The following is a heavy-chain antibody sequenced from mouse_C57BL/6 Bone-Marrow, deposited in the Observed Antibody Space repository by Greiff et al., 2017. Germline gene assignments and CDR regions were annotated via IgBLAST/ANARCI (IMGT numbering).Heavy chain of an antibody. CDR1: GYTFTSYG. CDR2: VYPRSGNT. Sequence: QVQLQQSGAELARPGASVKLSCKASGYTFTSYGISWVKQRTGPGLEWIGEVYPRSGNTYYNGKFKDKATLTADKSSSTAYMALSRLTYEDSAVYVCASPYVYDDGFDYWGQGTTLTVSS. D-gene: IGHD2-2*01. V-gene: IGHV1-81*01. CDR3: ASPYVYDDGFDY. J-gene: IGHJ2*01.